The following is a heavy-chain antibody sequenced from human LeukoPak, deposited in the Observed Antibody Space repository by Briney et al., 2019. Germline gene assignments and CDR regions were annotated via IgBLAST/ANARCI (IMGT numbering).Heavy chain of an antibody. D-gene: IGHD6-19*01. CDR3: AKTTAGYSSGRYPGWPVDY. V-gene: IGHV3-23*01. CDR1: GFTFRSYA. Sequence: GGSLRLSCAASGFTFRSYAIYWVRQAPGKGLEWVSGISGSGGDTYFADSVKDRFTISRDNSKNTVFLQMDRLRAEDTAVYYCAKTTAGYSSGRYPGWPVDYWGQGTLVTVSS. J-gene: IGHJ4*02. CDR2: ISGSGGDT.